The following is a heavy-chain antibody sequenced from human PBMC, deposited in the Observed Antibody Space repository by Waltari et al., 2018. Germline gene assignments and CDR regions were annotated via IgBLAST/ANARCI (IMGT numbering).Heavy chain of an antibody. CDR1: GFTLSASA. Sequence: EVQLVESGGGLVQPGGSLKLSCAAYGFTLSASAVHWVRQASGKGLEWVGRIRSRACDYATTYTVSVRGRFTISRDDSKNTAYLQLNSLKTEDTAVYYCSVGATAPWGQGTLVTVSS. CDR2: IRSRACDYAT. D-gene: IGHD1-26*01. J-gene: IGHJ4*02. CDR3: SVGATAP. V-gene: IGHV3-73*01.